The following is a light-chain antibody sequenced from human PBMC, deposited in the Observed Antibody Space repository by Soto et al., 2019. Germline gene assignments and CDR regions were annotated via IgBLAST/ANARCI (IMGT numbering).Light chain of an antibody. V-gene: IGLV1-40*01. Sequence: QSVLTQPPSGSGAPGQRVTISCTGSSSNIGAGYDVHWYQQLPGTAPKLLIYGNSNRPSGVPDRFSGSKSGTSASLAITGLQAEDEADYYCQSYDSSLREVFGGGTKLTVL. J-gene: IGLJ2*01. CDR3: QSYDSSLREV. CDR1: SSNIGAGYD. CDR2: GNS.